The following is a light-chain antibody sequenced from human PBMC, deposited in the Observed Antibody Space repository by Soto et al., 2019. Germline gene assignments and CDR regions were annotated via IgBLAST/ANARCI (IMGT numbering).Light chain of an antibody. J-gene: IGKJ1*01. Sequence: EIVLTQSPGTLSLSPGERATLSCRASQSVSSSYLAWYQQKPGQAPRLLIYGASSRATGIPDRFSGSGCGTDFTLTISRLEPEDFAVYYCQQYGRSLWTFGQGTKVEIK. CDR2: GAS. CDR1: QSVSSSY. V-gene: IGKV3-20*01. CDR3: QQYGRSLWT.